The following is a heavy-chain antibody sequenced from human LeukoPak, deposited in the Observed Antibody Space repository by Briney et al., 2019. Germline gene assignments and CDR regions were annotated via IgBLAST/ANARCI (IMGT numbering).Heavy chain of an antibody. CDR2: IYHNART. J-gene: IGHJ4*02. V-gene: IGHV4-4*02. CDR3: ARNFDY. CDR1: GGFISSSNW. Sequence: PSETLSLTCVVSGGFISSSNWWSWVRPPPGKVLECIREIYHNARTNYSPSLKSRVTISVDESKTQFSLTLSSVTAADTAVYYCARNFDYWGQGALVAVSS.